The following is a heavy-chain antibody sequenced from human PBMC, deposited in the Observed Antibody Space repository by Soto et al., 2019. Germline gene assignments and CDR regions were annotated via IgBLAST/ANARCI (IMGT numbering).Heavy chain of an antibody. CDR2: ISGSGGST. Sequence: GGTLRLSCAASGFTFSSYAMSWVRQAPGKGLEWVSAISGSGGSTYYADSVRGRFTISRDNSKNTLYLQMNSLRAEDTAVYYCAFSLAAGRRNYNYYDMDIWGQGTTVTVSS. D-gene: IGHD6-25*01. J-gene: IGHJ6*02. V-gene: IGHV3-23*01. CDR3: AFSLAAGRRNYNYYDMDI. CDR1: GFTFSSYA.